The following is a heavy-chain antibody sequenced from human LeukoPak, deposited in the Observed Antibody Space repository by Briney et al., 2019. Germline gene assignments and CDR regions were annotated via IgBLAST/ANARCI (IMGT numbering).Heavy chain of an antibody. D-gene: IGHD2-2*01. CDR1: GYTFTSYG. Sequence: ASVKVSCKASGYTFTSYGISWVRQAPGQGLEWMGWISAYNGNTNYAQKLQGRVTMTTDTSTSTAYMELRSLRSDDTAVYYCARVFGVVVPAATDGFDYWGHGTLVTVSS. CDR3: ARVFGVVVPAATDGFDY. J-gene: IGHJ4*01. V-gene: IGHV1-18*01. CDR2: ISAYNGNT.